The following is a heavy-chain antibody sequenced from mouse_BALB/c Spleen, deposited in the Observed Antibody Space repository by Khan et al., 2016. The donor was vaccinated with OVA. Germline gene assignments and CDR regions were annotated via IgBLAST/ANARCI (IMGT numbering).Heavy chain of an antibody. J-gene: IGHJ3*01. D-gene: IGHD4-1*01. CDR1: GFTFSSYG. V-gene: IGHV5-6*01. CDR2: ISSAGDYT. Sequence: EVGLVESGGDLVKPGGSLKLSCAASGFTFSSYGMSWVRPTPDKRLEWVATISSAGDYTYYPDNVKGRFTISRDNAKNTLYLQMSSLKSEDTAMFYCASHLTGSFAYWGQGTLVTVSA. CDR3: ASHLTGSFAY.